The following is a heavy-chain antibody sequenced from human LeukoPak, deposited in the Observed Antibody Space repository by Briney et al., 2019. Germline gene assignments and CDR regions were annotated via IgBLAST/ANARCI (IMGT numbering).Heavy chain of an antibody. CDR2: ISSSSSYV. D-gene: IGHD3-3*01. J-gene: IGHJ6*03. V-gene: IGHV3-21*01. CDR3: ARGLLTIFGVALAAPMDV. CDR1: GFTFSSYS. Sequence: GGSLRLSCAASGFTFSSYSMNWVRQAPGKGLEWVSSISSSSSYVYYADSVKGRFTISRDNAKNSLYLQMNSLRAEDTAVYYCARGLLTIFGVALAAPMDVWGKGTTVTVSS.